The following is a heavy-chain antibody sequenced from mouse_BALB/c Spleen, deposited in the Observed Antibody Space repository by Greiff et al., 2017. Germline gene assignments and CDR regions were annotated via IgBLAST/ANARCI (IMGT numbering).Heavy chain of an antibody. CDR2: INPYNGGT. CDR3: ARYYYGSSPYAMDY. Sequence: DVQLQESGPELVKPGASMKISCKASGYSFTGYTMNWVKQSHGKNLEWIGLINPYNGGTSYNQKFKGKATLTVDKSSSTAYMELLSLTSEDSAVYYCARYYYGSSPYAMDYWGQGTSVTVSS. J-gene: IGHJ4*01. V-gene: IGHV1-18*01. D-gene: IGHD1-1*01. CDR1: GYSFTGYT.